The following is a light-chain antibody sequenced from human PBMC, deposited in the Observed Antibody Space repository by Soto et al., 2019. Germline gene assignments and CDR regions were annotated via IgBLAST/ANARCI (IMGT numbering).Light chain of an antibody. CDR3: QQLNSYPLT. J-gene: IGKJ4*01. CDR1: QGISSY. Sequence: IQLTQSPSSLSASVGDRVTITCRASQGISSYLAWYQQKPGKAPKLLIYAASTLQSGVPSRFSGSGSGTDFTLTISSLQPDDLATYYCQQLNSYPLTLGGGTKVDIK. CDR2: AAS. V-gene: IGKV1-9*01.